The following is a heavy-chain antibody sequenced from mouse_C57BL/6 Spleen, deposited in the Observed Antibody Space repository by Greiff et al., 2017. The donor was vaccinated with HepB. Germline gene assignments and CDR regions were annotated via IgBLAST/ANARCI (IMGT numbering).Heavy chain of an antibody. V-gene: IGHV14-1*01. J-gene: IGHJ1*03. CDR3: TSPNYYGSSYGYFDV. Sequence: VQLQQSGAELVRPGASVKLSCTASGFNIKDYYMHWVKQRPEQGLEWIGRIDPEDGDTEYAPKFQGKATMTADTSSNTAYLQLSSLTSEDTAVYYCTSPNYYGSSYGYFDVWGTGTTVTVSS. CDR2: IDPEDGDT. D-gene: IGHD1-1*01. CDR1: GFNIKDYY.